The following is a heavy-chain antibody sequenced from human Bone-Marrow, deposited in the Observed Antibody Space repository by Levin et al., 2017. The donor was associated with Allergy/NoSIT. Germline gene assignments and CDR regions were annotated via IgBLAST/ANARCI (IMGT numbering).Heavy chain of an antibody. CDR1: GDSISSGGHY. Sequence: SETLSLTCTVSGDSISSGGHYWTWIRQHPGKGLEWIGYIYYSGSTYYKPSLNGRVIISVDTSKNQFSLRLSSVTAADTAVYYCAREFIVVVPAATLEYYYGMDVWGQGTTVTVSS. J-gene: IGHJ6*02. CDR2: IYYSGST. D-gene: IGHD2-2*01. V-gene: IGHV4-31*03. CDR3: AREFIVVVPAATLEYYYGMDV.